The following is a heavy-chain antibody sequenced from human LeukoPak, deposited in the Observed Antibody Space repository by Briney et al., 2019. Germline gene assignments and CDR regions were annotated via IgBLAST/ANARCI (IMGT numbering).Heavy chain of an antibody. D-gene: IGHD2-2*01. Sequence: SETLTLTCTVSGGSISSYYWSWIRQPPGKGLEWIGYIYYSGSTNYNPSLKSRLTISVDTSKNQFSLKLTSVTAADTAVYYCARHCGGTTCAFDYWGQGTLVTVSS. CDR3: ARHCGGTTCAFDY. CDR2: IYYSGST. CDR1: GGSISSYY. V-gene: IGHV4-59*08. J-gene: IGHJ4*02.